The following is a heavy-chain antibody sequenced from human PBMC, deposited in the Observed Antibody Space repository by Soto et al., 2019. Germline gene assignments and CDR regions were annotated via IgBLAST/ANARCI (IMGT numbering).Heavy chain of an antibody. D-gene: IGHD6-13*01. J-gene: IGHJ6*02. V-gene: IGHV3-23*01. Sequence: GWSLRLSCAASGFTFSSYAMSWVRQAPGKGLEWVSAISGSGGSTYYADSVKGRFTISRDNSKNTLYLQMNSLRAEETAVYYCANGPQQLPHSYGMDVWGQGTTVTV. CDR2: ISGSGGST. CDR3: ANGPQQLPHSYGMDV. CDR1: GFTFSSYA.